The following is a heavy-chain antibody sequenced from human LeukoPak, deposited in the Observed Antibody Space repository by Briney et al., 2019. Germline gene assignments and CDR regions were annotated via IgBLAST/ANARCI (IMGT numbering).Heavy chain of an antibody. J-gene: IGHJ6*02. D-gene: IGHD5-12*01. Sequence: ASVKVSCKASGYTFTSYDINWVRQATGQGLEWMGWMNPNSGNTGYAQKFQGRVTMTRNTSISTAYMELSSLRSEDTAVYYCARGYETSYYYYYYGMDVWGQGTTVTVSS. CDR2: MNPNSGNT. CDR1: GYTFTSYD. V-gene: IGHV1-8*01. CDR3: ARGYETSYYYYYYGMDV.